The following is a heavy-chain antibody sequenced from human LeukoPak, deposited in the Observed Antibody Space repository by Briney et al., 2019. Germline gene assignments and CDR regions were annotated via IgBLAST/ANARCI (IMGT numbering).Heavy chain of an antibody. CDR1: GYTFTSYG. D-gene: IGHD6-19*01. V-gene: IGHV1-2*02. CDR2: INPNSGGT. J-gene: IGHJ6*03. Sequence: ASVKVSCKASGYTFTSYGISWVRQAPGQGLEWMGWINPNSGGTNYAQKFQGRVTMTRDTSISTAYMELSRLRSDDTAVYYCARDLTDSSGWYDYYYYYMDVWGKGTTVTVSS. CDR3: ARDLTDSSGWYDYYYYYMDV.